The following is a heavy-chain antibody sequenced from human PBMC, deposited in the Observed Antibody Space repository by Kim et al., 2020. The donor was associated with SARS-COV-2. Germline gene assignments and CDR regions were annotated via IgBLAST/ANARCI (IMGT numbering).Heavy chain of an antibody. Sequence: SETLSLICAVYGGSFSGYYWSWIRQPPGKGLEWIGEINHSGSTNYNPSLKSRVTISVDTSKNQFSLKLSSVTAADTAVYYCAIGGSWYPFDYWGQGTLVT. CDR1: GGSFSGYY. J-gene: IGHJ4*02. CDR2: INHSGST. D-gene: IGHD6-13*01. V-gene: IGHV4-34*01. CDR3: AIGGSWYPFDY.